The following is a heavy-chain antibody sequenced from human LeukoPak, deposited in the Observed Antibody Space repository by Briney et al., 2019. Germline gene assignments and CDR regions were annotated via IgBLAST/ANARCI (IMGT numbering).Heavy chain of an antibody. CDR1: GFTFSSYA. CDR2: ISGSGGST. D-gene: IGHD3-10*01. J-gene: IGHJ5*02. V-gene: IGHV3-23*01. CDR3: AKELESSGSYSFDP. Sequence: SGGSLRLSCAASGFTFSSYAMSWVRQAPGKGLEWVSAISGSGGSTYYADSVEGRFTISRDNSKNTLYLQMNSLRAEDTAVYYCAKELESSGSYSFDPWGQGTLVTVSS.